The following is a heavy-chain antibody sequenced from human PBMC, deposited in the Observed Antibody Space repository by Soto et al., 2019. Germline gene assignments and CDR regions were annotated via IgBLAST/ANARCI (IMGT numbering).Heavy chain of an antibody. D-gene: IGHD4-4*01. Sequence: ASVKVSCKASGYTFTSYYMHWVRQAPGQGLEWMGIINPSGGSTSYAQKFQGRVTMTRDTSTSTVYMELSSLRSEDTAVYYCARDDLMNYSNYASVSPDVGDYWGQGTLVTVSS. CDR2: INPSGGST. CDR1: GYTFTSYY. CDR3: ARDDLMNYSNYASVSPDVGDY. J-gene: IGHJ4*02. V-gene: IGHV1-46*01.